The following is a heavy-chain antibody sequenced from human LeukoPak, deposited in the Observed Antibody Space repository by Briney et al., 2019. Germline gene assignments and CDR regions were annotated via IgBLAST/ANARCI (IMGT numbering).Heavy chain of an antibody. D-gene: IGHD6-13*01. CDR1: GYTFTSYG. CDR3: ARGGSIAAAGTGYYYYGMDV. CDR2: ISAYNGNT. V-gene: IGHV1-18*01. Sequence: ASVKVSCKASGYTFTSYGISWVRQAPGQGLEWMGWISAYNGNTNYAQKLQGRVTMTTDTSTSTAYMELRSLRSDDTAVYYCARGGSIAAAGTGYYYYGMDVWGRGTTVTVSS. J-gene: IGHJ6*02.